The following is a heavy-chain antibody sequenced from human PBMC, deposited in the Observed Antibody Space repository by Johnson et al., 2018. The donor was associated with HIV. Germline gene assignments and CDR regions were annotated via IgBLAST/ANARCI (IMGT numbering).Heavy chain of an antibody. Sequence: QVQLVESGGGVVQPGRSLRLSCAASGFTFSDYYMSWIRQAPGQGLEWVSYISSSGSTIYSADTVKGGFTISRDNSKNTLYQQMNSQRAEDTAVYYCAGGLGAAAGAFDIWGQGTMVTVSS. CDR1: GFTFSDYY. D-gene: IGHD6-13*01. V-gene: IGHV3-11*04. CDR2: ISSSGSTI. CDR3: AGGLGAAAGAFDI. J-gene: IGHJ3*02.